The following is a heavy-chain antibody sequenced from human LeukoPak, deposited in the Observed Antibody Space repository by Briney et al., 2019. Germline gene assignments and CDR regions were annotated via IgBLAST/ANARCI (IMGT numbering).Heavy chain of an antibody. CDR1: GCSVSSGSYY. D-gene: IGHD6-19*01. CDR3: ARESIAVAAPFDY. V-gene: IGHV4-61*01. Sequence: PSETLSLTCTVSGCSVSSGSYYWRWIRQPPGKGLEWIGYIYYSGSTNYNPSLKSRVTISVDTSKNQFSLKLSSVTAADTAVYYCARESIAVAAPFDYWGQGTLVTVSS. J-gene: IGHJ4*02. CDR2: IYYSGST.